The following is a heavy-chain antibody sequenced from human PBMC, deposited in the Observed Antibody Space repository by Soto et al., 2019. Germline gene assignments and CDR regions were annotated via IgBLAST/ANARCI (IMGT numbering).Heavy chain of an antibody. V-gene: IGHV4-34*01. J-gene: IGHJ6*01. CDR2: INHSGST. CDR1: VVSFSGYY. Sequence: PSETLSLTCAFYVVSFSGYYWSCIRDPPGKWLEWIGEINHSGSTNYNPSLKSRVTISVDTSKNQFSLKLSSVTAADTAVYYCARGLITMVRGVMIASWSIYYYYGMEVWGQGTTVSVSS. D-gene: IGHD3-10*01. CDR3: ARGLITMVRGVMIASWSIYYYYGMEV.